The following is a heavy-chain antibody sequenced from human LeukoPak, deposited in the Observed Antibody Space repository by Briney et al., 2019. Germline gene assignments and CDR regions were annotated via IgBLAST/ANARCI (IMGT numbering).Heavy chain of an antibody. V-gene: IGHV1-2*02. CDR1: CYTFTGYY. J-gene: IGHJ4*02. CDR2: INPNSGGT. CDR3: ARDDPGGIAAAGILPDY. D-gene: IGHD6-13*01. Sequence: VKVSCKASCYTFTGYYMLWVRRAPGQGLEWMGWINPNSGGTNYAQKFQGRVTMTRDTSISTAYMELSRLRSDDTAVYYCARDDPGGIAAAGILPDYWGQGTLVTVSS.